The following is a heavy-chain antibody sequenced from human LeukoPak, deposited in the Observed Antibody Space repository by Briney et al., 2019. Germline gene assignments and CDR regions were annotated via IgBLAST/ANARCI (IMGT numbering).Heavy chain of an antibody. Sequence: SETLSLTCTVSGGSISSGGYYWSWIRQHPGKGLEWIGYIYYSGSTYYNPSLKSRVTISVDTSKNQFSLKMSSVTAADTAVYYCARVVQLWLKDYGMDVWGQGTTVTVSS. CDR1: GGSISSGGYY. CDR3: ARVVQLWLKDYGMDV. D-gene: IGHD5-18*01. CDR2: IYYSGST. J-gene: IGHJ6*02. V-gene: IGHV4-31*03.